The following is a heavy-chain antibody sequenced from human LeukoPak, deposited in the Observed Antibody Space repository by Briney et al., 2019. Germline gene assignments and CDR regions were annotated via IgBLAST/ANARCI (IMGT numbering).Heavy chain of an antibody. CDR1: GFTFSSYG. CDR3: AKYRCYYGSGIDY. Sequence: GGSLRLSCAASGFTFSSYGMHWVRQAPGKGLVWVAFTQYDGSYKHYADSVKGRFTVSRDNSKNTLYLQMNSLRAEDTAVYYCAKYRCYYGSGIDYWGQGTLVTVSS. J-gene: IGHJ4*02. D-gene: IGHD3-10*01. V-gene: IGHV3-30*02. CDR2: TQYDGSYK.